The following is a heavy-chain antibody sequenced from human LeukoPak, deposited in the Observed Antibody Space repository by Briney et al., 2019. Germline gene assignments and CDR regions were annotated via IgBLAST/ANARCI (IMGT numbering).Heavy chain of an antibody. D-gene: IGHD3-10*01. CDR3: ARALKLWFGELLSFDY. CDR1: GGSVSSYY. Sequence: SETLSLTCTVSGGSVSSYYWSWIRQPPGKGLEWIGEINHSGSTNYNPSLKSRVTISVDTSKNQFSLKLSSVTAADTAVYYCARALKLWFGELLSFDYWGQGTLVTVSS. J-gene: IGHJ4*02. V-gene: IGHV4-34*01. CDR2: INHSGST.